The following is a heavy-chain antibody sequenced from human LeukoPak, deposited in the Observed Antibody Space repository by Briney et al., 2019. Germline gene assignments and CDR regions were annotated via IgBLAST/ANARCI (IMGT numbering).Heavy chain of an antibody. V-gene: IGHV5-51*01. CDR1: GYRFTKSW. CDR3: ARPSYGASDY. J-gene: IGHJ4*02. D-gene: IGHD4-17*01. Sequence: GESLKISCKGSGYRFTKSWIGWVRQMPGKGLEWLGIIYPDDSRTGYSPSFQGQVTMSVDKSISTAYLQWSSLKASDTAMYYCARPSYGASDYWGQGTLVTVSS. CDR2: IYPDDSRT.